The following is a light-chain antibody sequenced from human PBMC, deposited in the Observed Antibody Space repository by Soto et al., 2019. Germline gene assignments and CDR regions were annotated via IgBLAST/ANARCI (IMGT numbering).Light chain of an antibody. V-gene: IGKV2-28*01. CDR3: MQALQTLYT. CDR2: LGS. Sequence: DIVLTQSPLSLPVTPGEPASISCTSSQSLLHSNGYLCLDWYVQKPGQPPQLLISLGSNRAPGFPDRFSGSGSGTHFTLEIIRVEAEDVGVYYCMQALQTLYTFGQGTKLDIK. CDR1: QSLLHSNGYLC. J-gene: IGKJ2*01.